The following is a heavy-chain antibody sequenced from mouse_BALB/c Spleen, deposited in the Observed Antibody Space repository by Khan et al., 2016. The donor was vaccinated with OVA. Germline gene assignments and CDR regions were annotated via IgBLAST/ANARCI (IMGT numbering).Heavy chain of an antibody. J-gene: IGHJ3*01. D-gene: IGHD1-1*01. V-gene: IGHV1-7*01. Sequence: VQLQQSGAELAKPGASVKMSCKASGYTFTSYWMHWVKQRPGQGLEWIGYINPSTGYTEYNQRFKDKATLTADKSSSTAYMQLSSLTSEESAVXYCANHGSSSAWLTDWGQGTLVTVSA. CDR2: INPSTGYT. CDR3: ANHGSSSAWLTD. CDR1: GYTFTSYW.